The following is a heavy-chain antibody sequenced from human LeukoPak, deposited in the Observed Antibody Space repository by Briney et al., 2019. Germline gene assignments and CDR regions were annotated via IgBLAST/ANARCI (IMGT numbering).Heavy chain of an antibody. Sequence: GASVKVSCKTSGYSFIDYYIHWMRQAPGQGLEWMGWINANDGSTNYAQNFQDRVTMTRDTSINTADLELSRLKSGDTAIYYCARDVTLRTRSSLIYFDYWGQGSLVTVSP. CDR1: GYSFIDYY. J-gene: IGHJ4*02. CDR2: INANDGST. V-gene: IGHV1-2*02. CDR3: ARDVTLRTRSSLIYFDY. D-gene: IGHD2-2*01.